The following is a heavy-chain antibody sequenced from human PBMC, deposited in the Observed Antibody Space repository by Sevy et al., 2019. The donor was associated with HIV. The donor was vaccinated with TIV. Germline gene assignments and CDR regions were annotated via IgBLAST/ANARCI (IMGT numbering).Heavy chain of an antibody. J-gene: IGHJ5*02. D-gene: IGHD3-22*01. CDR1: GFTFSSYD. CDR2: IGTAGDT. CDR3: ARGAYYYDSSGYPPLRFDP. Sequence: GGSLRLSCAASGFTFSSYDMHWVRQATGKGLEWVSAIGTAGDTYYPGSVKGRFTISREKAKNSLYLQMNSLRAGDTAVYYCARGAYYYDSSGYPPLRFDPWGQGTLVTVSS. V-gene: IGHV3-13*01.